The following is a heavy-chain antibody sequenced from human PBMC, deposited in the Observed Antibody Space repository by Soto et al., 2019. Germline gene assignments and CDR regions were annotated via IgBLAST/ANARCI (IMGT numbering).Heavy chain of an antibody. CDR3: AAVDSSTWYVGWFFDY. D-gene: IGHD6-13*01. V-gene: IGHV3-23*01. Sequence: EVQLLASGGGLVQPGGSLRLSCAASGFSFSNYAMTWVRQAPGKGLEWVSAFGGGGSTTYYADSVRGRFSISRDNSENTLFLQMHSLRAEDTALYYCAAVDSSTWYVGWFFDYWGQGILVTVSP. J-gene: IGHJ4*02. CDR2: FGGGGSTT. CDR1: GFSFSNYA.